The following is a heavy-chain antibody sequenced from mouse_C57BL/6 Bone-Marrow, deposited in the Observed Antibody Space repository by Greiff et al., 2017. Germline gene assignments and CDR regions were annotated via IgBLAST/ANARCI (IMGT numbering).Heavy chain of an antibody. CDR2: IDPNSGGT. CDR1: GYTFTSYW. V-gene: IGHV1-72*01. D-gene: IGHD1-1*01. Sequence: QVQLQQPGAELVKPGASVKLSCKASGYTFTSYWMHWVKQRPGRGLEWIGRIDPNSGGTKYNEKFKGKATMTVDKPSSTAYMQLSRLTSEASAVSYCARSDYGSSSLASFAYCCQGPLATVSA. J-gene: IGHJ3*01. CDR3: ARSDYGSSSLASFAY.